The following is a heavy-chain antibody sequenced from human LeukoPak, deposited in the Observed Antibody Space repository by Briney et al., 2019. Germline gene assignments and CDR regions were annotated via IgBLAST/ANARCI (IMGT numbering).Heavy chain of an antibody. Sequence: GGSLRLSCAASGFTFRNYGMHWVRQAPGKGLEWVALIWYDGSNKDYADSVRGRFTISRDNSKNTLYLQMNILRAEDTAVYYCATVRTTWYLDNWGQGTLVTVPS. V-gene: IGHV3-33*01. CDR1: GFTFRNYG. D-gene: IGHD1-26*01. J-gene: IGHJ4*02. CDR3: ATVRTTWYLDN. CDR2: IWYDGSNK.